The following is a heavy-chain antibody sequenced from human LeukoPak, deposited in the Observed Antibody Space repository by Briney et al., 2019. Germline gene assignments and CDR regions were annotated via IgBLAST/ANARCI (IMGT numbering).Heavy chain of an antibody. CDR1: GSTFSNYA. J-gene: IGHJ4*02. V-gene: IGHV3-23*01. Sequence: GGSLRHACAASGSTFSNYAMSWVRQAPGKGLEWVSGVSGSGHSTVYADSVKGRFTISRDSSKSTLYLQMNSLGAEDTAVYYCAKDLLHGSGRYSWRVFDFWDQGNLVTVSS. CDR2: VSGSGHST. CDR3: AKDLLHGSGRYSWRVFDF. D-gene: IGHD3-10*01.